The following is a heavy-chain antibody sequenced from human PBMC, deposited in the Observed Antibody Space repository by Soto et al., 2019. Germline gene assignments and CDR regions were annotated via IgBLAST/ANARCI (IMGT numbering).Heavy chain of an antibody. CDR2: VSLSGST. V-gene: IGHV4-59*12. J-gene: IGHJ6*01. CDR1: GGSISSYY. Sequence: ETLSLTCTISGGSISSYYWSWIRQTPGKGLEWFCCVSLSGSTNFNRYIQSRVTMSVDTSKKRFSLKLGSVADRDTPVYYCAREHFYHVKDGWCEGTTVT. CDR3: AREHFYHVKDG.